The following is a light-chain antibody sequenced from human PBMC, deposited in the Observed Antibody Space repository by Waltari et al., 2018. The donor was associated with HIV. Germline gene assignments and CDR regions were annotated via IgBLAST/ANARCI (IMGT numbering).Light chain of an antibody. Sequence: SYVLTQPPSVSVAPGKTARITCGGNNIGSKSVHWYQQKPGQAPVWVMYNESDRPPGCPGRFSGANSGNKATLAISRVEAGDEAGYYCQVWDSSSDHPGVFGTGTKVTVL. CDR1: NIGSKS. CDR2: NES. CDR3: QVWDSSSDHPGV. V-gene: IGLV3-21*04. J-gene: IGLJ1*01.